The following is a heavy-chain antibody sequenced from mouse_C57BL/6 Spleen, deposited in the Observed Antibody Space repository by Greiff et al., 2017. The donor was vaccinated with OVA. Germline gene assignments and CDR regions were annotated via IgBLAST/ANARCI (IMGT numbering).Heavy chain of an antibody. CDR3: ARLPLTGFAY. D-gene: IGHD2-13*01. Sequence: EVQVVESGGGLVKPGGSLKLSCAASGFTFSDYGMHWVRQAPEKGLEWVAYISSGSSTIYYADTVKGRFTISRDNAKNTLFLQMTSLRSEDTAMYYCARLPLTGFAYWGQGTLVTVSA. J-gene: IGHJ3*01. V-gene: IGHV5-17*01. CDR1: GFTFSDYG. CDR2: ISSGSSTI.